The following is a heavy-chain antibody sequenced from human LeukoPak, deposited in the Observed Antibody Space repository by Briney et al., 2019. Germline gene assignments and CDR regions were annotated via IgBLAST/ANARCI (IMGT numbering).Heavy chain of an antibody. J-gene: IGHJ5*02. D-gene: IGHD3-16*01. Sequence: GGSLRLSCAASGFTFSSYGMHWVRQAPGKGLEWVTFIRYDGKDKYYADSVKGRFTISRDNSKNTLYLQMNSLRAEDTAVYYCAKGLGGLWFDPWGQGTLVTVSS. CDR2: IRYDGKDK. CDR3: AKGLGGLWFDP. CDR1: GFTFSSYG. V-gene: IGHV3-30*02.